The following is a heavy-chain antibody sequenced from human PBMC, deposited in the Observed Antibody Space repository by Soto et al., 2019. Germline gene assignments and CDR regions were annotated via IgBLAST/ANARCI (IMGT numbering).Heavy chain of an antibody. CDR2: VSYTGDTT. CDR3: ASTDYGGDGQDY. CDR1: GFTFSTYG. Sequence: GGSLRLSCASSGFTFSTYGMSWVRQAPGKGLEWVSSVSYTGDTTYYADSVKGRFTISRDNSKNTVYLQMNSLRTEATATYYCASTDYGGDGQDYWGQGTLVTVSS. J-gene: IGHJ4*02. V-gene: IGHV3-23*01. D-gene: IGHD4-17*01.